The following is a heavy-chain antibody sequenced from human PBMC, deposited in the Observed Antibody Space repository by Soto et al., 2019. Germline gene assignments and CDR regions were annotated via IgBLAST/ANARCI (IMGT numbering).Heavy chain of an antibody. D-gene: IGHD3-22*01. CDR2: INPSGGST. V-gene: IGHV1-46*03. Sequence: ASVKVSSKASGYTFTSYYMHWVRQAPGQGLEWMGIINPSGGSTSYAQKFQSRVTMTRDTSTSTVYIELSSLRSEDTAVYYCARGPVGGYYDSSGYLTNFDYWGQGTLVTVSS. CDR3: ARGPVGGYYDSSGYLTNFDY. CDR1: GYTFTSYY. J-gene: IGHJ4*02.